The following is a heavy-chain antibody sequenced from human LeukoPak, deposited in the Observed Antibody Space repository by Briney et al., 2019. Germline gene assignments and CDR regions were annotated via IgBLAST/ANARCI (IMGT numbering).Heavy chain of an antibody. V-gene: IGHV3-23*01. CDR3: ARVLEVFSDAFDI. CDR2: ISGSGGST. D-gene: IGHD3-3*01. Sequence: GGSLRLSCAASGFTFSSYAMSWVRQAPGKGLEWVSAISGSGGSTYYADSVKGRFSISRDTSKNTLSLQLNNLRAEDTAVYYCARVLEVFSDAFDIWGQGTTVIVSS. J-gene: IGHJ3*02. CDR1: GFTFSSYA.